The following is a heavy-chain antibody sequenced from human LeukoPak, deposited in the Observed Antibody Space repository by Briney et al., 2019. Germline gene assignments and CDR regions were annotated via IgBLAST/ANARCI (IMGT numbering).Heavy chain of an antibody. V-gene: IGHV4-34*01. CDR3: ARAARGYSHGWFDP. J-gene: IGHJ5*02. Sequence: SETLSLTCAVYGGSFSGYYWSWIRQPPGKGLEWIGEINHSGSTNYNPSLKSRVTISVDTSKNQFSLKLSSVTAADTAVYYCARAARGYSHGWFDPWGQGTLVTVSS. CDR1: GGSFSGYY. CDR2: INHSGST. D-gene: IGHD5-18*01.